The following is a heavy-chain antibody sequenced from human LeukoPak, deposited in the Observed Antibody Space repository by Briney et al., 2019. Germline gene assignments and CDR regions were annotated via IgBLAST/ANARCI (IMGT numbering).Heavy chain of an antibody. D-gene: IGHD4-23*01. CDR2: INHSGST. CDR1: GGSFSGYY. Sequence: SETLSLTCAVYGGSFSGYYWSWLRQPPGKGLEWIGEINHSGSTNYNPSLKSRVTISVDTSKNQFSLKLSSVTAADTAAYYCARLRSTVVTPGGYYYYYYMDVWGKGTTVTVSS. CDR3: ARLRSTVVTPGGYYYYYYMDV. J-gene: IGHJ6*03. V-gene: IGHV4-34*01.